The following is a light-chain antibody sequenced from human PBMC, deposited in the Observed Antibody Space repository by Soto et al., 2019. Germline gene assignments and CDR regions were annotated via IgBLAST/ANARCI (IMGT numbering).Light chain of an antibody. CDR3: QQYGSSPWT. CDR2: AAS. V-gene: IGKV3-20*01. CDR1: QSVSSSY. J-gene: IGKJ1*01. Sequence: EIVLTQSPGTLSLSPGERATLSCRASQSVSSSYLAWYQQKHGPAPRLLIYAASSRATGIPDRFSGSGSGTDFTLTSSRLEPEYFAVYYCQQYGSSPWTFGQGTKVEIK.